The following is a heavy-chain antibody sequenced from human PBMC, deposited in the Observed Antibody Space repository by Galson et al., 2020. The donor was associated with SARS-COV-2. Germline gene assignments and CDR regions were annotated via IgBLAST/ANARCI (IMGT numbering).Heavy chain of an antibody. Sequence: GGSLRLSCAAPGITISTFAMNWVRQAPGKGLKWVTSTSGSRRPNTYYEDSVEGRFTISRDDAKNSFYLQMNSLTDDDTAVYYCASHEAHGSGTDFYFYGMDFWGRGTTVTGSS. J-gene: IGHJ6*02. CDR3: ASHEAHGSGTDFYFYGMDF. V-gene: IGHV3-21*01. CDR2: TSGSRRPNT. D-gene: IGHD3-10*01. CDR1: GITISTFA.